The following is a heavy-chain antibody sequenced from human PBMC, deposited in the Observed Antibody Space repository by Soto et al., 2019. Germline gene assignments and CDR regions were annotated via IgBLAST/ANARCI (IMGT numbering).Heavy chain of an antibody. V-gene: IGHV2-5*02. J-gene: IGHJ4*02. Sequence: QITLKESGPTLVKPTQTLTLTCTFSGFSLSSTRMAVGWIRQPPGKALEWPALIYWDDDKRYSPFLKSRLTITKDTSKNQVVLTMSNMRPVDTARYYCAHIVVAGLGYYFDYWGQGTLVTVSS. D-gene: IGHD6-19*01. CDR3: AHIVVAGLGYYFDY. CDR1: GFSLSSTRMA. CDR2: IYWDDDK.